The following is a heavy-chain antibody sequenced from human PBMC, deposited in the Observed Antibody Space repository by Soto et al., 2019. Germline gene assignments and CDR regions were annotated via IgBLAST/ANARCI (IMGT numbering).Heavy chain of an antibody. V-gene: IGHV4-31*03. J-gene: IGHJ4*02. Sequence: QVQLQESGPGLVKPSQTLSLTCTVSGGSISSGGYYWSWIRQHPGKGLEWIVYIYYSGSTYYNPSLKSRVTISVDTSKNQFSLKLSSVTAADTAVYYCARVWSGRTVSSPGRVDYWGQGTLVTVSS. D-gene: IGHD3-3*01. CDR3: ARVWSGRTVSSPGRVDY. CDR1: GGSISSGGYY. CDR2: IYYSGST.